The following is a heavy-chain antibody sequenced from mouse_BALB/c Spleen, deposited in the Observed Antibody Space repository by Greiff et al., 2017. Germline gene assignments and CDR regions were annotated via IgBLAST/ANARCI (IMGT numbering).Heavy chain of an antibody. CDR2: IYPGGGYT. D-gene: IGHD2-1*01. J-gene: IGHJ4*01. CDR1: GYTFTNYW. Sequence: QVQLQQSGAELVRPGTSVKISCKASGYTFTNYWLGWVKQRPGHGLEWIGDIYPGGGYTNYNEKFKGKATLTADTTSSTAYMQLSSLTSEDSAVYFSECGNRDYAMDYWGQGTSVTVSS. CDR3: ECGNRDYAMDY. V-gene: IGHV1-63*02.